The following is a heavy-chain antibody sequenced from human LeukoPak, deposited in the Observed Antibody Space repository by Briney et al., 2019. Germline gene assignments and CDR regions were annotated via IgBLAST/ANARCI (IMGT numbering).Heavy chain of an antibody. D-gene: IGHD6-19*01. Sequence: ASVKVSCKASGYTFTSYGISWVRQAPGQGLEWMGWISAYNGNTNYAQKLRGRVTMTTDTSTSTAYVELRSLRSDDTAVYYCARVRDSSGWFYFDYWGQGTLVTVSS. CDR2: ISAYNGNT. V-gene: IGHV1-18*01. CDR3: ARVRDSSGWFYFDY. CDR1: GYTFTSYG. J-gene: IGHJ4*02.